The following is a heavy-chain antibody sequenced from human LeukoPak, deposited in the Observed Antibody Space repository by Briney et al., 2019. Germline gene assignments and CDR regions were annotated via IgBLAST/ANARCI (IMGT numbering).Heavy chain of an antibody. CDR3: ARGLWFGDENPPYFDY. J-gene: IGHJ4*03. D-gene: IGHD3-10*01. CDR2: IYTSEST. Sequence: SETLSLTCTVSGGSISSGSYYWSWIRQPAGKGLEWIGRIYTSESTNYNPSLKSRVTISVDTSRNQFSLKLSSVTAADTAVYYCARGLWFGDENPPYFDYWGRGTMVTVSS. CDR1: GGSISSGSYY. V-gene: IGHV4-61*02.